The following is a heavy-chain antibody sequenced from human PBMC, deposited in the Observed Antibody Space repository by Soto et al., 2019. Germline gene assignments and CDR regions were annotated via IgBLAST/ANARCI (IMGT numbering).Heavy chain of an antibody. CDR2: IYYSGST. V-gene: IGHV4-39*01. J-gene: IGHJ4*02. CDR3: ARPAYGSGSYDY. Sequence: LSLTCTVSGGSISSSSYYWGWIRQPPGKGLEWIGSIYYSGSTYYNPSLKSRVTISVDTSKNQFSLKLSSVTAADTAVYYCARPAYGSGSYDYWGQGTLVTVSS. D-gene: IGHD3-10*01. CDR1: GGSISSSSYY.